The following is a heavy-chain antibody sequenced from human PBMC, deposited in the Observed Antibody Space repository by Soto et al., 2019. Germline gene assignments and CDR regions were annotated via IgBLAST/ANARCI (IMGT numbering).Heavy chain of an antibody. CDR2: INPNSGGT. J-gene: IGHJ6*02. Sequence: ASVKVSCKASGYTFTGYYMHWVRQAPGQGLEWMGWINPNSGGTNYAQKFQGWVTMTRDTSISTAYMELSRLRSDDTAVYYCARELFNYYYYGMDVSGQGTTVTVSS. V-gene: IGHV1-2*04. CDR3: ARELFNYYYYGMDV. CDR1: GYTFTGYY.